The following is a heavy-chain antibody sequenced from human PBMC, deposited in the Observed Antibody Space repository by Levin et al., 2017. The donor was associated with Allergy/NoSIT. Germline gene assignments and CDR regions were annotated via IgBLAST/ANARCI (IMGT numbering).Heavy chain of an antibody. CDR1: GGSISSSSYY. V-gene: IGHV4-39*01. CDR2: IYYSGST. Sequence: SETLSLTCTVSGGSISSSSYYWGWIRQPPGKGLEWIGSIYYSGSTYYNPSLKSRVTISVDTSKNQFSLKLSSVTAADTAVYYCAGDGYRYYYDYGMDVWGQGTTVTVSS. CDR3: AGDGYRYYYDYGMDV. D-gene: IGHD5-18*01. J-gene: IGHJ6*02.